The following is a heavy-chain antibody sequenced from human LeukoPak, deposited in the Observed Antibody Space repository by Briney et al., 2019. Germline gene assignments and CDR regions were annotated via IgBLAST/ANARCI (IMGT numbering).Heavy chain of an antibody. J-gene: IGHJ4*02. CDR2: IIPIFGTA. CDR1: GGTFSSYA. CDR3: ANLHCSSTSCYEGSLGYFDY. D-gene: IGHD2-2*01. Sequence: ASVKVSCKASGGTFSSYANSWVRQAPGQGLEWMGGIIPIFGTANYAQKFQGRVTITADESTSTAYMELSSLRSEDRAVYYCANLHCSSTSCYEGSLGYFDYWGQGTLVTVSS. V-gene: IGHV1-69*13.